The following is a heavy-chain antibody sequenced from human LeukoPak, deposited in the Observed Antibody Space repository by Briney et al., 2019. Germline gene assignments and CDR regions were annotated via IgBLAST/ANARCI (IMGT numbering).Heavy chain of an antibody. Sequence: GASVKVSCKASGYTFTGYYMHWVRQAPGQGLEWMGIINPSGGSTSYAQKFQGRVTMTRDTSTSTVYMELSSLRSEDTAVYYCATGGGSYPFDYWGQGALVTVPS. CDR1: GYTFTGYY. CDR2: INPSGGST. D-gene: IGHD1-26*01. CDR3: ATGGGSYPFDY. J-gene: IGHJ4*02. V-gene: IGHV1-46*01.